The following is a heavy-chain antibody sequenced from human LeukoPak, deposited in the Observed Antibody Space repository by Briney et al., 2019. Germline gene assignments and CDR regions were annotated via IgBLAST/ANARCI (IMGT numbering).Heavy chain of an antibody. V-gene: IGHV4-34*09. CDR2: INHSGST. CDR3: ARVPGYYGSGSQSNWVDP. J-gene: IGHJ5*02. D-gene: IGHD3-10*01. CDR1: GGSFSDYY. Sequence: SETLSLTCAVYGGSFSDYYWSWIRQPPGRGLEWIGEINHSGSTNYNPSLKSRVIISVDTSKNQFSLKLRSVTAADTAVYYCARVPGYYGSGSQSNWVDPWGQGTLVTVSS.